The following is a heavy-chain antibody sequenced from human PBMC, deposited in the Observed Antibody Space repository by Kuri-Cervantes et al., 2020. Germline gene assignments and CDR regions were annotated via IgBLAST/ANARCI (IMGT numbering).Heavy chain of an antibody. CDR3: AREGGSGDQWLPGLTQNYGMDV. CDR1: GYTFTSYG. V-gene: IGHV1-18*01. CDR2: ISAYNGNT. D-gene: IGHD3-22*01. Sequence: ASVKVSCKASGYTFTSYGISWVRQAPGQGLEWMGWISAYNGNTNYAQKLQGRVTMTTDTSTSTAYMELRSLRSEDTAVYYCAREGGSGDQWLPGLTQNYGMDVWGQGTTVTVSS. J-gene: IGHJ6*02.